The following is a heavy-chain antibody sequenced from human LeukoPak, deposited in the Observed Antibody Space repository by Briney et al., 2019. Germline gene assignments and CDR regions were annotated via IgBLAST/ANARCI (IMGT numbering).Heavy chain of an antibody. CDR2: IKTDGTST. V-gene: IGHV3-74*01. D-gene: IGHD1-14*01. Sequence: GGSLRLSCAASGFTFSSYWMHWVRQAPGKGLVWVSRIKTDGTSTRYADSVEGRFTISRDSAKNTLYLQMNSLRAEDTAVYYCARDRWPSGFDSWGQGTLVTVSS. CDR3: ARDRWPSGFDS. CDR1: GFTFSSYW. J-gene: IGHJ4*02.